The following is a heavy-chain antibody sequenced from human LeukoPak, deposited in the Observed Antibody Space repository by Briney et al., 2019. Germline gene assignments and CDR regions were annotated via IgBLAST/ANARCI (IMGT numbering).Heavy chain of an antibody. CDR2: IYTSGIT. Sequence: SETLSLTCTVSGGSFSSVSSFWSWVRQPAGKGLEWIVRIYTSGITYYNPARKSRVTISLYTAKNQFSLNLTSVPAADTAVYYFARGPGAITQEAFDCWGQGTLVTVSS. D-gene: IGHD1-26*01. CDR3: ARGPGAITQEAFDC. J-gene: IGHJ4*02. V-gene: IGHV4-61*02. CDR1: GGSFSSVSSF.